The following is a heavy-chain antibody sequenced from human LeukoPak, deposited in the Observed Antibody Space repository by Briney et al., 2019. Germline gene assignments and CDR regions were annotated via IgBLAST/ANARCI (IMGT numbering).Heavy chain of an antibody. CDR3: ARSPSADGLDFDY. Sequence: KASETLSLTCTVSGGSISNYYWSWIRQPPGKGLEWIGYIYSSGHTNYNPSLKNRDTISVDTSKNQSSLKLSSVTAADTAVYYCARSPSADGLDFDYWGQGTLVTVSS. CDR2: IYSSGHT. D-gene: IGHD6-19*01. CDR1: GGSISNYY. J-gene: IGHJ4*02. V-gene: IGHV4-59*12.